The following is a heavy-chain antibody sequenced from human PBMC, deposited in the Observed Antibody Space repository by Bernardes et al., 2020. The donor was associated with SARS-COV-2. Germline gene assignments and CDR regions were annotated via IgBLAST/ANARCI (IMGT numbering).Heavy chain of an antibody. Sequence: ASMKVSCKVSGFALAAFSIHWFRQAPVKGLEWMGGFNPQDSKMIYAPKLQGRVTMTEDTSADTAYMELRSLRSEDTAIYYCAILVRGGAFDVWGQGTMVSVAS. V-gene: IGHV1-24*01. CDR3: AILVRGGAFDV. CDR2: FNPQDSKM. J-gene: IGHJ3*01. CDR1: GFALAAFS. D-gene: IGHD2-15*01.